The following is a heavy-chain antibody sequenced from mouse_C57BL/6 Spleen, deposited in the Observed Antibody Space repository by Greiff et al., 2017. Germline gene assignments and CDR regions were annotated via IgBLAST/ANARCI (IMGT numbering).Heavy chain of an antibody. J-gene: IGHJ2*01. V-gene: IGHV5-12*01. D-gene: IGHD2-4*01. CDR1: GFTFSDYY. CDR2: ISNGGGST. Sequence: EVKLVESGGGLVQPGGSLKLSCAASGFTFSDYYMYWVRQTPEKRLEWVAYISNGGGSTYYPDTVKGRFTISRDNAKNTLYLQMSRLKSEDTAMYYCARLRDYVFDYWGQGTTLTVSS. CDR3: ARLRDYVFDY.